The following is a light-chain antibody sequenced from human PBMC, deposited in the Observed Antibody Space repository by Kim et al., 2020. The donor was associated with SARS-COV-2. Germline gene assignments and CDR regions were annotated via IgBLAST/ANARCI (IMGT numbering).Light chain of an antibody. Sequence: GPSITPARTQPSGDVGYDNSTSCDQQPPGKPPNLIIYDVSEPASGFSNRFSGSQSGNTASLTVSGLRAEDEAHYYCSSHTTSSTYVFGSGTKVTVL. CDR2: DVS. CDR1: SGDVGYDNS. CDR3: SSHTTSSTYV. V-gene: IGLV2-14*03. J-gene: IGLJ1*01.